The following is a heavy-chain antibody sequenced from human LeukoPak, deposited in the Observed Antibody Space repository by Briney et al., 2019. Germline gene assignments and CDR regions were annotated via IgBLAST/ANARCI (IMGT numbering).Heavy chain of an antibody. V-gene: IGHV3-30*02. CDR2: IRYDGCNK. D-gene: IGHD3-16*01. CDR1: GFTFSSYG. J-gene: IGHJ6*03. Sequence: GGSLRLSCAASGFTFSSYGMHWVRQAPGKGLEWVAFIRYDGCNKYYADSVKGRFTISRDNSKNTLYLQMNSLRAEDTAVYYCAKDSTLGEWLYYYYYYMDVWGKGTTVTVSS. CDR3: AKDSTLGEWLYYYYYYMDV.